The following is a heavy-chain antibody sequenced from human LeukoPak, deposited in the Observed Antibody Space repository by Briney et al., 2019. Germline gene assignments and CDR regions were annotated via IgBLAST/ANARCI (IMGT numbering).Heavy chain of an antibody. J-gene: IGHJ4*02. CDR3: ARGGTSGCLIY. V-gene: IGHV3-74*01. CDR2: IHSDGEST. Sequence: GGSLRLSCAASGFTYNNYWMHWVRQDPLKGRVCVSRIHSDGESTGYADSVKGRHTIPRHNAKNTLYLQMNSLRAEDTALYYCARGGTSGCLIYWGQGTLVTVSS. CDR1: GFTYNNYW. D-gene: IGHD1-26*01.